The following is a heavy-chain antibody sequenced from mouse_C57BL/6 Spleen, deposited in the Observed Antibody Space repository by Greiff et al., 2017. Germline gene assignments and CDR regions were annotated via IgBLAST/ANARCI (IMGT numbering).Heavy chain of an antibody. D-gene: IGHD2-4*01. Sequence: QVQLQQSGAELVRPGASVTLSCKASGYTFTDYEMHWVKQTPVHGLEWIGAIDPETGGTAYNQKFKGKAILTADKSSSTAYMELRSLTSEDSAVYYCTRRGLDYDYFYAMDYWGQGTSVTVSS. CDR3: TRRGLDYDYFYAMDY. CDR2: IDPETGGT. V-gene: IGHV1-15*01. J-gene: IGHJ4*01. CDR1: GYTFTDYE.